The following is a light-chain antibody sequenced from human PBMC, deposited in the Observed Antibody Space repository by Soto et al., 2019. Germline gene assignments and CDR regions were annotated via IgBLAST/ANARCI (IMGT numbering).Light chain of an antibody. CDR1: QSIRSW. Sequence: DIQMTQSPSMVSASVGDRVTITCRASQSIRSWLAWYQVKPGKAPKLLIYKASTLDSGVPSRFSVSGSGTDFTFTISDLQPDDFATYYCQQYDTYSVTFGPGTKVEIK. CDR3: QQYDTYSVT. V-gene: IGKV1-5*03. CDR2: KAS. J-gene: IGKJ3*01.